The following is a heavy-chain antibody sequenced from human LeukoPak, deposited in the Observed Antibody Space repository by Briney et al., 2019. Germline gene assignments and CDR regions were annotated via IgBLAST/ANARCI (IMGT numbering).Heavy chain of an antibody. J-gene: IGHJ4*02. D-gene: IGHD4-17*01. V-gene: IGHV4-39*01. CDR3: ARHHTGTFDK. Sequence: SETLSLTCTVSGGSISSSTYYWGWIRQPPGKGLEWIGSIYYSGSTYYHPSLKSRVTISVDPSKNQFSQKLSYGTAADTAVYYCARHHTGTFDKWGQGTLVSVSS. CDR2: IYYSGST. CDR1: GGSISSSTYY.